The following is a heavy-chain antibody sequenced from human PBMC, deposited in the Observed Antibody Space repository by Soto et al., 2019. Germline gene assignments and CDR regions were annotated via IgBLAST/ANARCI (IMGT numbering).Heavy chain of an antibody. Sequence: QVQLVESGGGVVQPGRSLRLSCAASGFTFSSYGMHWVRQAPGKGLEWVAVISYDGSNKYYADSVKGRFTISRDNSKTTLYLQMNSLRAEDTAVYYCAKGGEGSSWYYYYYGMDVWGQGTTVTVSS. CDR3: AKGGEGSSWYYYYYGMDV. CDR2: ISYDGSNK. J-gene: IGHJ6*02. V-gene: IGHV3-30*18. D-gene: IGHD6-13*01. CDR1: GFTFSSYG.